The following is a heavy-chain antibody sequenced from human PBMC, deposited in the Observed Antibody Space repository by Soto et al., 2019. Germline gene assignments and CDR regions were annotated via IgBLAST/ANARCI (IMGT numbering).Heavy chain of an antibody. J-gene: IGHJ6*02. CDR3: ARGDYYYYGLDV. D-gene: IGHD3-16*01. CDR1: GFTFSYYS. CDR2: ISSSSTM. Sequence: GGSLRLSSAASGFTFSYYSMNWVRQAPGKGLEWLSSISSSSTMYYADSVKGRFTISRDDAKNSLYLQMNSLRDEDTAVYYCARGDYYYYGLDVWGQGTTVTVSS. V-gene: IGHV3-48*02.